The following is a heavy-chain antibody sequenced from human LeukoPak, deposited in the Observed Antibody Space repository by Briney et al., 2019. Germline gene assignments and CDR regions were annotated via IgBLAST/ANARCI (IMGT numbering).Heavy chain of an antibody. Sequence: GESLKISRKGSGYLFANCWIERVRQMPGKGLEWMGIVYPGDSTTRYSPSFQGQVTISADRSITTAYLQWSSLKASDTAMYYCARFAYGSDFFPGHYWGQGTRVTVSS. CDR2: VYPGDSTT. D-gene: IGHD3-3*01. V-gene: IGHV5-51*01. J-gene: IGHJ4*02. CDR3: ARFAYGSDFFPGHY. CDR1: GYLFANCW.